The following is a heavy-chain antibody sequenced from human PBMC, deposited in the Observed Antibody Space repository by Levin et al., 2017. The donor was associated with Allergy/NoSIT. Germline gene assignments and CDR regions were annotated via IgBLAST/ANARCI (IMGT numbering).Heavy chain of an antibody. CDR3: ARFVGSGSFHSDY. J-gene: IGHJ4*02. D-gene: IGHD1-26*01. V-gene: IGHV3-21*01. CDR2: ITSSSSYI. CDR1: GFTFSSYS. Sequence: GGSLRFSCAASGFTFSSYSMNWVRQAPGKGLEWVSSITSSSSYIYYADSVKGRFTISRDNAKNSLYLQMNSLRAEDTAVYYCARFVGSGSFHSDYWGQGTLVTVSS.